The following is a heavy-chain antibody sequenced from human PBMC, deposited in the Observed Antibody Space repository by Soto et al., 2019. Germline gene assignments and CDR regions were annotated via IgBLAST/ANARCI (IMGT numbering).Heavy chain of an antibody. D-gene: IGHD4-17*01. J-gene: IGHJ6*03. CDR2: INPNSGGT. V-gene: IGHV1-2*04. CDR1: GYTFTGYY. CDR3: ARDYGDPGNYYYYMDV. Sequence: ASVKVSCKASGYTFTGYYMHWVRQAPGQGLEWMGWINPNSGGTNYAQKFQGWVTMTRDTSISTAYMELSRLRSDDTAVYYCARDYGDPGNYYYYMDVWGKGTTVTVSS.